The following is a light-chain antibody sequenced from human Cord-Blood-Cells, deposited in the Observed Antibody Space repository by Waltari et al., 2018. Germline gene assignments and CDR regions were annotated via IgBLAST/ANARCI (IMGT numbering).Light chain of an antibody. V-gene: IGLV2-14*01. CDR2: DVS. J-gene: IGLJ3*02. CDR1: SRAVGVYNY. Sequence: QSALPPPASVSGSPAQSITISCPGTSRAVGVYNYFPWYQQHPGKAPKLMIYDVSNRPSGVSNRFSGSKSGNTASLTISGLQAEDEADYYCSSYTSSSTWVFGGGTKLTVL. CDR3: SSYTSSSTWV.